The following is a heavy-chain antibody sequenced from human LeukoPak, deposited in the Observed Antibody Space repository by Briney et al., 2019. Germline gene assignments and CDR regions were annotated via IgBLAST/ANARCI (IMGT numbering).Heavy chain of an antibody. CDR2: ISYSGRT. CDR3: ARHIQGTNVCDY. D-gene: IGHD2-21*01. V-gene: IGHV4-39*01. CDR1: GGSISSSNYY. Sequence: PSETLSLTCTVSGGSISSSNYYWGWIRQPPGKGLEWLGSISYSGRTYYNPSLKSRITISVYTSKSQFSLNLSSVTATDTSLYYCARHIQGTNVCDYWGQGTLVTVPS. J-gene: IGHJ4*02.